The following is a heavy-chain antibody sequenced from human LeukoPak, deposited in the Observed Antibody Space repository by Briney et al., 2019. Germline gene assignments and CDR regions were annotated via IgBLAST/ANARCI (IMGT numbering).Heavy chain of an antibody. CDR1: GGSISSGGYY. CDR2: IYYSGST. Sequence: SETLSLTCTVSGGSISSGGYYWSWIRQHPGKGLEWIGYIYYSGSTYYNPSLKSRVTISVDTSQNQFSLKLSSVTAADTAVYYCARWGYSSSWYVLDYWGQGTLVTVSS. J-gene: IGHJ4*02. D-gene: IGHD6-13*01. CDR3: ARWGYSSSWYVLDY. V-gene: IGHV4-31*03.